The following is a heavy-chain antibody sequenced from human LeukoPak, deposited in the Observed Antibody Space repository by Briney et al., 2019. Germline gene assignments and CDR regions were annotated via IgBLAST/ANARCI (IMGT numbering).Heavy chain of an antibody. Sequence: SETLSLTCTVSGGSISSYFWSWIRQPPGKGLEWIGSIYYSGSTYYNPSLKSRVTISVDTSKNQFSLKLSSVTAADTAVYYCASNVILGYCSSTSCYTTFFDYWGQGTLVTVSS. CDR1: GGSISSYF. J-gene: IGHJ4*02. CDR2: IYYSGST. D-gene: IGHD2-2*02. CDR3: ASNVILGYCSSTSCYTTFFDY. V-gene: IGHV4-39*01.